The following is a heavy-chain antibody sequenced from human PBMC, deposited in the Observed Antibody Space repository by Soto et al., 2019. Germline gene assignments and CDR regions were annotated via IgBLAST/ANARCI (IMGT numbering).Heavy chain of an antibody. CDR3: ANTHDGDCYSCYYYGMDV. V-gene: IGHV3-30*18. D-gene: IGHD2-21*02. CDR2: ISYDGSNK. J-gene: IGHJ6*02. Sequence: GGSLRLSCAASGFTFSSYGMHWVRQAPGKGLEWVAVISYDGSNKYYADSVKGRFTISRDNSKNTLYLQMNSLRAEDPAVYYCANTHDGDCYSCYYYGMDVWGQGTTVTVSS. CDR1: GFTFSSYG.